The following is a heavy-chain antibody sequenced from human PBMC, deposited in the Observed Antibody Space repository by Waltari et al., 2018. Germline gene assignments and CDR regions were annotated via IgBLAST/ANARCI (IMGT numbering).Heavy chain of an antibody. J-gene: IGHJ3*02. V-gene: IGHV3-7*01. CDR3: ARGGSRGAFDI. Sequence: EVQLVESGGGLVQPGGSLSLSCAASGFTFSSYWMSWVRQAPGRGLGWVANKKQDGSEKYYVESVKGRFTISRDNAKNSLYLQMNSRRAEDTAVYYCARGGSRGAFDIWGQGTMVTVSS. D-gene: IGHD1-26*01. CDR1: GFTFSSYW. CDR2: KKQDGSEK.